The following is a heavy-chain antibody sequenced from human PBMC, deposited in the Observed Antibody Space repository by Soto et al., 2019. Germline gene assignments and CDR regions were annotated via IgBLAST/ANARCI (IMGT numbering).Heavy chain of an antibody. D-gene: IGHD6-13*01. J-gene: IGHJ4*02. CDR1: GGSISSYY. CDR2: IYYSGST. Sequence: QVQLQESGPGLVKPSETLSLTCTVSGGSISSYYWSWIRQPPGKGLEWIGYIYYSGSTNYNPSLNSRHTIPVDPSKNQLPLQLRSVTAADPAVYYCARRPTGYSSSSYRYWGQGTPVTVSS. CDR3: ARRPTGYSSSSYRY. V-gene: IGHV4-59*08.